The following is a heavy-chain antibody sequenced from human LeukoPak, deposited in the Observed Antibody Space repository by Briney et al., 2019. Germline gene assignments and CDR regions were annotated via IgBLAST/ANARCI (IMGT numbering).Heavy chain of an antibody. V-gene: IGHV1-2*02. CDR1: GYTFTSYG. CDR2: INPYSGGT. CDR3: AKTSRGSYYPDY. J-gene: IGHJ4*02. D-gene: IGHD1-26*01. Sequence: ASVKVSCKTSGYTFTSYGISWVRQAPGQGLEWMGWINPYSGGTTYAQKFQGRVTMTRDTSISTAYMELSSLRSDDTALYYCAKTSRGSYYPDYWGQGTLVTVSS.